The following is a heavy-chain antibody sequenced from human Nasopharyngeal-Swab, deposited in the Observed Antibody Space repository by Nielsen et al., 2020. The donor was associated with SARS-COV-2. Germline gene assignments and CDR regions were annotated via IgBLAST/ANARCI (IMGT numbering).Heavy chain of an antibody. CDR3: ARDTYHFWSGYRYFDS. CDR1: GFTFSTYT. CDR2: VSYDGSNK. J-gene: IGHJ4*02. V-gene: IGHV3-30*04. D-gene: IGHD3-3*01. Sequence: GGSLRLSCAASGFTFSTYTMHWVRQAPGKGLEWVAVVSYDGSNKYCADSVKGRFTISRDNSKNSLYLQINSRRVEDTAMYYCARDTYHFWSGYRYFDSSGQGTLVTVSS.